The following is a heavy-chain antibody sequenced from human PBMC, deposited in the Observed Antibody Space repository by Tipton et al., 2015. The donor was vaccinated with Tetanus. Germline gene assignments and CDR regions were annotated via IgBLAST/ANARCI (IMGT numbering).Heavy chain of an antibody. Sequence: SLRLSCAASGFTFSSYTMSWVRQAPGKGLEWVSAISGSGGSTYYADSVKGRFTISRDNSKNTLYLQMNSLRAEDTAVYYCAKRPPSDDRWLHFDYWGQGTLVTVSS. CDR1: GFTFSSYT. V-gene: IGHV3-23*01. CDR2: ISGSGGST. J-gene: IGHJ4*02. CDR3: AKRPPSDDRWLHFDY. D-gene: IGHD5-24*01.